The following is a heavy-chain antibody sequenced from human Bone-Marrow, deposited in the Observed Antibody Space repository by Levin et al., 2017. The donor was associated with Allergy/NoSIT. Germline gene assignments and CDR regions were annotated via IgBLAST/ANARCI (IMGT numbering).Heavy chain of an antibody. Sequence: PGGSLRLSCEASGFTFRSYAMSWVRQAPGKGLEWASAISASGGSTYYADSVKGRFTISRDNSKNTLYLQMDSLRAEDTAVYYCARDLVSETIGYMDVWGQGTTVTVSS. V-gene: IGHV3-23*01. CDR1: GFTFRSYA. D-gene: IGHD4-11*01. CDR2: ISASGGST. J-gene: IGHJ6*02. CDR3: ARDLVSETIGYMDV.